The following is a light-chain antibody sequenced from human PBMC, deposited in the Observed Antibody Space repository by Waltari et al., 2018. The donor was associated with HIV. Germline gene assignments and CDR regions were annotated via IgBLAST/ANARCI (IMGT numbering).Light chain of an antibody. CDR3: AAWDRSLSAVV. V-gene: IGLV1-47*01. CDR1: SSNIGTNY. J-gene: IGLJ3*02. Sequence: QSLLTQPHSASGAPGQRVTLSCSGSSSNIGTNYVYWYQQLPGRAPKFLMYRDDKRPTGVPDRFSGSKSVTSASLAISGLRSYDEADYYCAAWDRSLSAVVFGGGTKLTVL. CDR2: RDD.